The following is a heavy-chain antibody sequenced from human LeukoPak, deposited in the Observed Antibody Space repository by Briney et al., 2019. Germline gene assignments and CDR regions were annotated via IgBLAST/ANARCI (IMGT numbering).Heavy chain of an antibody. Sequence: ASVKVSCKASGYTFTSYDISWVRRAPGQGLEWMGWISAYNGNTNYAQKLQGRVTMTTDTSTSTAYMELRSLRSDDTAVYYCARDSPRGVAAAGIDSFDYWGQGTPVTVSS. D-gene: IGHD6-13*01. V-gene: IGHV1-18*01. CDR2: ISAYNGNT. CDR1: GYTFTSYD. CDR3: ARDSPRGVAAAGIDSFDY. J-gene: IGHJ4*02.